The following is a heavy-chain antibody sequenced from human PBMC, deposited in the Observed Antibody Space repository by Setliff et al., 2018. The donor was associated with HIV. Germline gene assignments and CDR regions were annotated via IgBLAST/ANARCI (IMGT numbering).Heavy chain of an antibody. CDR3: ANMQWASNAWYSFDY. J-gene: IGHJ4*02. CDR2: IQQHGSEI. V-gene: IGHV3-7*05. D-gene: IGHD6-19*01. CDR1: GYTFSSYW. Sequence: GGSLRLSCAASGYTFSSYWMAWVRQCPGKGLEWVANIQQHGSEIHYVASVEGRFTISRDNAKSSLYLQMNSLRAEDTAVYYCANMQWASNAWYSFDYWGQGALVTVSS.